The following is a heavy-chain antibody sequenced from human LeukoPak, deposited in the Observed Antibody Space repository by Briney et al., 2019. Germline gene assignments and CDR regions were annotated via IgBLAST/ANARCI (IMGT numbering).Heavy chain of an antibody. CDR3: ARRTGYSSGWYFWMVTNWFDP. CDR2: IYSGGST. D-gene: IGHD6-19*01. V-gene: IGHV3-66*04. J-gene: IGHJ5*02. CDR1: GFTVSNNY. Sequence: PGGSLRPSYAASGFTVSNNYMRWVRQAPGKGLEWVSLIYSGGSTYYADSVKGRFIISRDNSKNTLYLQMNSLRAEDTAVYYCARRTGYSSGWYFWMVTNWFDPWGQGTLVTVSS.